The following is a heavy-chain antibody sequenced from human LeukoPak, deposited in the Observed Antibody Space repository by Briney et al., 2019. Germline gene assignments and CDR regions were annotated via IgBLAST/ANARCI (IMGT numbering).Heavy chain of an antibody. V-gene: IGHV3-9*01. CDR3: ARESRVRDTAVVSYHKFDR. J-gene: IGHJ5*01. Sequence: GGSLRLSCAASGFTFDDYAMHWVRQAPGKGLEWVSGISWNSGSIGYADSVKGRFTISRDNSKNSLYLQMNSLRAEDTAVYYCARESRVRDTAVVSYHKFDRWGQGTLVTVSS. CDR1: GFTFDDYA. CDR2: ISWNSGSI. D-gene: IGHD5-18*01.